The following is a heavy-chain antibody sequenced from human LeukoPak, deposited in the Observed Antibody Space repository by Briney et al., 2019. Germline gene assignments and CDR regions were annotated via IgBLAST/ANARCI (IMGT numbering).Heavy chain of an antibody. J-gene: IGHJ4*02. D-gene: IGHD5-12*01. CDR2: IYYSGST. V-gene: IGHV4-59*08. CDR1: VGAISDYY. CDR3: ASHYDGLDF. Sequence: PSETLSLTGTVSVGAISDYYWNWSRQPPGKGLGWGGYIYYSGSTNYNPSLKSRLTTSVDTSKNRNSLKLNSVTAEDTAVYYCASHYDGLDFWGQGTLVTVSS.